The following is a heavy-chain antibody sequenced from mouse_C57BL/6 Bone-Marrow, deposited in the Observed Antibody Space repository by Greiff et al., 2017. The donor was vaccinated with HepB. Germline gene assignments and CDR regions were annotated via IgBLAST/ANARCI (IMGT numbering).Heavy chain of an antibody. Sequence: EVKLMESEGGLVQPGSSMKLSCTASGFTFSDYYMAWVRQVPEKGLEWVANINYDGSSTYYLDSLKSRFIISRDNAKNILYLQMSSLKSEDTATYYCARGGHYYGSSYPAWFAYWGQGTLVTVSA. D-gene: IGHD1-1*01. CDR1: GFTFSDYY. V-gene: IGHV5-16*01. CDR3: ARGGHYYGSSYPAWFAY. CDR2: INYDGSST. J-gene: IGHJ3*01.